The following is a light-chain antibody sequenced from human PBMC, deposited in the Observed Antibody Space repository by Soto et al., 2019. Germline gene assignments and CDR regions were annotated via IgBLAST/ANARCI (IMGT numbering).Light chain of an antibody. V-gene: IGKV3-20*01. CDR3: QQYGNSPYT. CDR2: CAS. CDR1: QSVDNNY. J-gene: IGKJ2*01. Sequence: EIVLTQSPGTLSLSPGESATLSCRASQSVDNNYVAWYQQKPGQAPTLLSHCASNRAAGIPDRFSGSGSGTDFTLTISRLAPEDCEVFHCQQYGNSPYTFGQGTKLEI.